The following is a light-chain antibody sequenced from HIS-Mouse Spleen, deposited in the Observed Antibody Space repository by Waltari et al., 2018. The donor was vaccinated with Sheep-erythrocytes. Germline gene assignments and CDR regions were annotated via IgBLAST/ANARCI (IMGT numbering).Light chain of an antibody. CDR3: AAWDDSLNGPV. J-gene: IGLJ3*02. CDR1: SSNIGSNP. V-gene: IGLV1-44*01. CDR2: SNN. Sequence: QSVLTQPPSASGTPGQRVTISCSGSSSNIGSNPVNWYQQLPGPAPKLLIYSNNQRPSGVADRFSGSKSGTSASLAISGLQSEDEADYYCAAWDDSLNGPVFGGGTKLTVL.